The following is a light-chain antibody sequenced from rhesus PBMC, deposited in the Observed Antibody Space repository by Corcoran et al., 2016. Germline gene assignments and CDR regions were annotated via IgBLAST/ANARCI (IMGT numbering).Light chain of an antibody. CDR2: AAT. V-gene: IGKV1-28*02. Sequence: DIQMTQSPSSLSASVGDTVTITCRASQDFSSYLSWFQRKPGKAPKLLIYAATPLPSGVPSGFSGSGSGTEFTLTISSLQPEDFATYYCQQYKGYPLTFGGGTKVEIK. J-gene: IGKJ4*01. CDR3: QQYKGYPLT. CDR1: QDFSSY.